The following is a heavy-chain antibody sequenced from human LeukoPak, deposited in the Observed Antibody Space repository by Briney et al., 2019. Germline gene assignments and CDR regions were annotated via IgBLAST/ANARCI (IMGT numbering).Heavy chain of an antibody. CDR3: ASFSQAAAGTTFDY. CDR1: GYTFTGYY. J-gene: IGHJ4*02. Sequence: GASVKVSCKASGYTFTGYYMHWVRQAPGQGLEWMGWINPNSGGTNYAQKFQGRVTMTRDTSISTAYMELSRLRSDDTAVYYCASFSQAAAGTTFDYWGQGTLVTVSS. D-gene: IGHD6-13*01. V-gene: IGHV1-2*02. CDR2: INPNSGGT.